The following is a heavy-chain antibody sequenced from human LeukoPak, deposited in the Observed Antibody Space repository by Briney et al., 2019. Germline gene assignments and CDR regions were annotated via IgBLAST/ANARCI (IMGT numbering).Heavy chain of an antibody. CDR1: GFSLSTTGVG. J-gene: IGHJ5*02. CDR2: IYWNDDK. Sequence: SGPTLVKPTQTLTLTCTFSGFSLSTTGVGVTWVCQPPGKALEWLALIYWNDDKHYSPSLKTRLTITKDTSKNQVVLTMTNMDPVDTATYYCAHDRAGIGFDPWGQGTLVTVSS. CDR3: AHDRAGIGFDP. D-gene: IGHD3-22*01. V-gene: IGHV2-5*01.